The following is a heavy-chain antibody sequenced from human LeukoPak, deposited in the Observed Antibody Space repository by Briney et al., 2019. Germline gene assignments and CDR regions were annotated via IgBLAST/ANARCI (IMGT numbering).Heavy chain of an antibody. Sequence: SETLSLTCTVSGGSISSYYWSWIRQPPGKGLEWIGYIYYSGSTNYNPSLKSRVTISVDTSKNQFSLKLSSVTAADTAVYYCARRAQEWLAAYYFDYWGQGTLVTVSS. CDR1: GGSISSYY. V-gene: IGHV4-59*08. CDR2: IYYSGST. CDR3: ARRAQEWLAAYYFDY. D-gene: IGHD6-19*01. J-gene: IGHJ4*02.